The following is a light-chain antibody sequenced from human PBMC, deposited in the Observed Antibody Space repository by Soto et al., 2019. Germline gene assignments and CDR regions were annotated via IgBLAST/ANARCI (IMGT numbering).Light chain of an antibody. Sequence: EIVMTQSPATLSVSPGERATLSCRARQSVSSNLAWHQQKPVQAPRLLIYSASPRATGTPARFSGSGSGTEFTLTISSLLSEDIAVYYCQQYDIWPITFGQGTRLEIK. J-gene: IGKJ5*01. V-gene: IGKV3-15*01. CDR2: SAS. CDR3: QQYDIWPIT. CDR1: QSVSSN.